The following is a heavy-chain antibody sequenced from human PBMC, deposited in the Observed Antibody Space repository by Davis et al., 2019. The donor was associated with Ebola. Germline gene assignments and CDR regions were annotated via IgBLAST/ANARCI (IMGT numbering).Heavy chain of an antibody. CDR3: ASRYTGNPYNWYDP. CDR1: GGSVSSSSYF. J-gene: IGHJ5*02. CDR2: IYSTGRS. V-gene: IGHV4-39*01. D-gene: IGHD1-1*01. Sequence: SETLSLTCNVSGGSVSSSSYFWGWIRQPPGKAPEWIGNIYSTGRSYYNPSLKSRVTISVATSTNQVSLRLNSVTAADTAMYYCASRYTGNPYNWYDPWGQGTLVSVSS.